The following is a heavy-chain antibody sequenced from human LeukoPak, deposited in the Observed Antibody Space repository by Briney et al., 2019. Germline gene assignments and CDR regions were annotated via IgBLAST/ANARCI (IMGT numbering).Heavy chain of an antibody. CDR1: GYTFTSYG. D-gene: IGHD4-17*01. V-gene: IGHV1-18*01. CDR3: ARDWYGDYTGYYYYGMDV. Sequence: ASVKVSCKASGYTFTSYGISWVRQAPGQGLEWMGWISAYNGNTNYAQKLQGRVTMTTDTSTSTAYMELRSLRSDDTAVYHCARDWYGDYTGYYYYGMDVWGQGTTVTVSS. J-gene: IGHJ6*02. CDR2: ISAYNGNT.